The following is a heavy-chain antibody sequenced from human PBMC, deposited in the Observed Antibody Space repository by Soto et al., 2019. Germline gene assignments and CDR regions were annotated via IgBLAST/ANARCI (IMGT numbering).Heavy chain of an antibody. CDR3: ARDGDYYGMDV. CDR2: IYYSGST. J-gene: IGHJ6*04. Sequence: TSETLSLTCTVPGGSISSGGYYWSWIRQHPGKGLEWIGYIYYSGSTYYNPSLKSRVTISVDTSKNQFSLKLSSVTAPDTAVYSCARDGDYYGMDVGGKGTRVT. V-gene: IGHV4-31*03. CDR1: GGSISSGGYY.